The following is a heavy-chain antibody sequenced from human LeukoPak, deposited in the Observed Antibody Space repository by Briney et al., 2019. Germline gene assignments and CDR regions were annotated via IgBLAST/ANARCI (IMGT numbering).Heavy chain of an antibody. CDR1: GFTFSSYW. CDR2: ISGSGIRR. J-gene: IGHJ4*02. D-gene: IGHD1-26*01. CDR3: ARDVATNY. V-gene: IGHV3-23*01. Sequence: GGSLRLSCAASGFTFSSYWMSWVRQAPGKGLEWVSDISGSGIRRDYADSVKGRFTISRDNSKNSLYLQMNSLRAEGTAVYYCARDVATNYWGQGTLVTVSS.